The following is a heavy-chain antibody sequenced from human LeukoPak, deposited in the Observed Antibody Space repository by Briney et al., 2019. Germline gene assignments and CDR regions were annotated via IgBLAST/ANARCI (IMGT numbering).Heavy chain of an antibody. Sequence: SETLSLTCAVYGGSFSGYYWSWIRQPPGKGLEWIGEINHSGSTNYNPSLKSRVTISVDTSKNQFSLKLSSVTAADTAMYYCASTRGYGSGTRPDYWGQGTLVTVSS. CDR3: ASTRGYGSGTRPDY. V-gene: IGHV4-34*01. J-gene: IGHJ4*02. D-gene: IGHD3-10*01. CDR2: INHSGST. CDR1: GGSFSGYY.